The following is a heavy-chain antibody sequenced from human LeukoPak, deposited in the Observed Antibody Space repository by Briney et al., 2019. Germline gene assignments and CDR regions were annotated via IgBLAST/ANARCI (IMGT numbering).Heavy chain of an antibody. D-gene: IGHD3-10*01. Sequence: GGSLRLSCAASGFTFSGSALHWVRQASGKGLEWVGRIRSTANGYATAYAASVKGRFTISRDDSKNTAYLQMDSLKTEGTAVYYCTGNYYGSGSYADFDYWGQGTLVTVSS. V-gene: IGHV3-73*01. CDR2: IRSTANGYAT. CDR3: TGNYYGSGSYADFDY. J-gene: IGHJ4*02. CDR1: GFTFSGSA.